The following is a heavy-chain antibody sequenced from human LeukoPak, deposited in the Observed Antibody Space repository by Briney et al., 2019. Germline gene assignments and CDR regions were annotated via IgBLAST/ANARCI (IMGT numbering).Heavy chain of an antibody. Sequence: GGSLRLSCAASGFTFSSYAMHWVRQAPGKGLEWVAVISYDGSNKYYADSVKGRFTISRDNSKNTLYLQMNSLRAEDTAVYYCAREGKQQLAKSYFDYWGQGTLVTVSS. CDR1: GFTFSSYA. V-gene: IGHV3-30-3*01. D-gene: IGHD6-13*01. CDR2: ISYDGSNK. J-gene: IGHJ4*02. CDR3: AREGKQQLAKSYFDY.